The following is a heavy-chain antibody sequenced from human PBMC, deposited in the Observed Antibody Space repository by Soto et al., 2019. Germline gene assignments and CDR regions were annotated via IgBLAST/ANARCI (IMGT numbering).Heavy chain of an antibody. J-gene: IGHJ6*02. CDR2: ISGSGGST. CDR1: GFTFSSYA. D-gene: IGHD3-3*01. V-gene: IGHV3-23*01. Sequence: GGSLRLSCAASGFTFSSYAMSWVRQAPGKGLEWVSAISGSGGSTYYADSVKGRFTISRDNSKNTLYLQMNSLRAEDTAVYYCAKEPYDFGLLVGYYYYGMDVWGQGTTVTVSS. CDR3: AKEPYDFGLLVGYYYYGMDV.